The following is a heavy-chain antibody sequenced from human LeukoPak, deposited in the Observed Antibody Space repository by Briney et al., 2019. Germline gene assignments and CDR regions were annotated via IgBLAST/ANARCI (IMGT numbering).Heavy chain of an antibody. J-gene: IGHJ4*02. CDR2: INPHSGYT. Sequence: ASVKVSCKASGYTFTDYFIHWVRQAPGQGLEWMGWINPHSGYTESVQRFQDRVTMTRDTSISTAYMEVSRLKSDDTAMYYCVRDQTNCGGDCYKSFFDYWGQGTLVTVSS. D-gene: IGHD2-21*02. V-gene: IGHV1-2*02. CDR1: GYTFTDYF. CDR3: VRDQTNCGGDCYKSFFDY.